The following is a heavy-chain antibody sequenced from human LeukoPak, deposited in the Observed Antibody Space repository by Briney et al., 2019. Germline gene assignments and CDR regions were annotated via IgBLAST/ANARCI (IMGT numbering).Heavy chain of an antibody. Sequence: GGSLRVSCAASGFAFSSYDMHWVRQATGKCLEWVSAIGTAGDTYYPGSVKGRFTISRENAKNSLYLQMNSLRAGDTAVYYCARAPSGAFDIWGQGTMVTVSS. CDR2: IGTAGDT. CDR1: GFAFSSYD. CDR3: ARAPSGAFDI. J-gene: IGHJ3*02. D-gene: IGHD3-3*01. V-gene: IGHV3-13*01.